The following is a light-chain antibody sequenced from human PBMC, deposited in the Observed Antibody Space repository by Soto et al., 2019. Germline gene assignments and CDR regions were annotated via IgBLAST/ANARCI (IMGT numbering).Light chain of an antibody. CDR2: EVS. V-gene: IGLV2-14*01. CDR1: SSDVGGYNS. CDR3: SSYTTSSTLLYV. J-gene: IGLJ1*01. Sequence: QSALTQPASVSGSPGQSITISCTGTSSDVGGYNSVSWYQQDPGKAPKLMIYEVSNRPSGVSNRFSGSKSGNTASLTISGLQAEDEADYYCSSYTTSSTLLYVFGTGTKVTVL.